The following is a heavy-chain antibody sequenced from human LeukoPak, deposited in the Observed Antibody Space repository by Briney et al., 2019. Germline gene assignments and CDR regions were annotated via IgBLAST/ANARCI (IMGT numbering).Heavy chain of an antibody. V-gene: IGHV4-34*01. J-gene: IGHJ4*02. CDR1: GGSFSGYY. CDR2: INHSGST. CDR3: ARDSFAGYFDY. D-gene: IGHD2/OR15-2a*01. Sequence: SETLSLTCAVYGGSFSGYYWSWIRQPPGKGLEWIGEINHSGSTNYNPSLKSRVTISVDTSKNQFSLKLSSVTAADTAVYYCARDSFAGYFDYWGQGTLVTVSS.